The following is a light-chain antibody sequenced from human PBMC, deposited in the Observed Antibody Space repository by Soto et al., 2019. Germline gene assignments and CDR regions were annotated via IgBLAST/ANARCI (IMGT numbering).Light chain of an antibody. CDR1: SSDVGGYNY. J-gene: IGLJ1*01. CDR2: EVT. Sequence: CTGTSSDVGGYNYVSWYQQHPGKAPKLMIFEVTKRPSGVPDRFSGSKSGNTASLTVSGLQAEDEADYYCSSYAGSHYVFGTGTKLTVL. CDR3: SSYAGSHYV. V-gene: IGLV2-8*01.